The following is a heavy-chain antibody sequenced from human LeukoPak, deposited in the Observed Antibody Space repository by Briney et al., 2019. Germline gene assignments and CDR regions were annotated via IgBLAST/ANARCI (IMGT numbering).Heavy chain of an antibody. D-gene: IGHD3-3*01. CDR1: GFTVSDNY. CDR2: IKQDGSEK. V-gene: IGHV3-7*01. Sequence: PGGSLRLSCAASGFTVSDNYMSWVRQAPGKGLEWVANIKQDGSEKYYVDSVKGRFTISRDNAKNSLYLQMNSLRAEDTAVYYCARGRYYDFWSGYLDYWGQGTLVTVSS. CDR3: ARGRYYDFWSGYLDY. J-gene: IGHJ4*02.